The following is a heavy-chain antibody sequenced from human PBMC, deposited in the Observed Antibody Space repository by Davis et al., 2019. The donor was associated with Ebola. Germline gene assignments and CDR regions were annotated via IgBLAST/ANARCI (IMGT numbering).Heavy chain of an antibody. Sequence: GESLKISCAASGFTFSSYSMNWVRQAPGKGLEWVSSISSSSSYIYYADSVKGRFTISRDNAKNSLYLQMNSLRAEDTAVYYCARGGPVLPFDYWGQGTLVTVSS. CDR3: ARGGPVLPFDY. CDR1: GFTFSSYS. D-gene: IGHD4/OR15-4a*01. CDR2: ISSSSSYI. J-gene: IGHJ4*02. V-gene: IGHV3-21*01.